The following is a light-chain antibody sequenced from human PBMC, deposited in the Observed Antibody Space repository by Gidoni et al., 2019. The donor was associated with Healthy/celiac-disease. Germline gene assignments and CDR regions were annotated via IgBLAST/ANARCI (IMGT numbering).Light chain of an antibody. CDR2: AVS. Sequence: SALTQPASVSGSPGQAITISCTGTSSDVGGYNYVSWYQQHPGKAPKLMMYAVSNRPSGVSTRFSGSKSGNSASLSISGLQAEDEADYYCSSYTSSSTLVFGGGTKLTVL. CDR1: SSDVGGYNY. J-gene: IGLJ2*01. V-gene: IGLV2-14*01. CDR3: SSYTSSSTLV.